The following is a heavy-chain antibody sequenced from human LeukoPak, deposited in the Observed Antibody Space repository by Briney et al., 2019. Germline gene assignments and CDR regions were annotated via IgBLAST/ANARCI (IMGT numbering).Heavy chain of an antibody. V-gene: IGHV5-51*01. CDR3: ARHSDVVGAI. Sequence: GESLKISCEASGYTFTHQRIGWVRQMPGTGLEWVGIIYPRDSDTIYSPSFQGHVTISADTSINTAYLEWRSLEASDTAMYYCARHSDVVGAIWGQGTQVPVSS. CDR1: GYTFTHQR. CDR2: IYPRDSDT. D-gene: IGHD3-16*01. J-gene: IGHJ4*02.